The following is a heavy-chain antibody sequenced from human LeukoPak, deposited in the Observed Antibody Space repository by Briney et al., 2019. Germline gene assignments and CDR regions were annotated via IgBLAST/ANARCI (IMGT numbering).Heavy chain of an antibody. CDR2: ISYDGSNK. CDR3: VRAGDGYKYAFDI. Sequence: GRSLRLSCAASGFTFSSYAMHWVRQAPGKGLEWVAVISYDGSNKYYADSVKGRFTISRDNSKNTLYLQMNSLRAEDTAVYYCVRAGDGYKYAFDIWGQGTMVTVSS. J-gene: IGHJ3*02. D-gene: IGHD5-24*01. CDR1: GFTFSSYA. V-gene: IGHV3-30-3*01.